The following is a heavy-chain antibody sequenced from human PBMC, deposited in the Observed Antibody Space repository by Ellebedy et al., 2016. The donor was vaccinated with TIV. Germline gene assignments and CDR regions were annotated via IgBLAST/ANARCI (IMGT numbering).Heavy chain of an antibody. CDR1: GFNFNNYG. Sequence: GGSLRLXCAASGFNFNNYGMHWVRQAPGKGLEWLAVIWYDGDNKYYADSVKGRFTISTDKSKNTLYLQMNSLRVEDTAVYYCARDMAVGGAFDIWGQGTMVTVSS. V-gene: IGHV3-33*01. D-gene: IGHD3-16*01. CDR2: IWYDGDNK. CDR3: ARDMAVGGAFDI. J-gene: IGHJ3*02.